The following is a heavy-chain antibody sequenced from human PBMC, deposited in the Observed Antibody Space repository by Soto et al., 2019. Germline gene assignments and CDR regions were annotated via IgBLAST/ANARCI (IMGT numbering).Heavy chain of an antibody. CDR2: IYHSGGT. D-gene: IGHD3-22*01. Sequence: QLQLQESGSGLVKPSQTLSLTCAVSGDSISSGGYSWNWIRQPPGKGLEWIGYIYHSGGTDYNPSLKNRVTITEDSSNNQFSLKLSSVTAADTAVYYCARDSRSGYYLDYWGQGTLVTVSS. J-gene: IGHJ4*02. CDR1: GDSISSGGYS. CDR3: ARDSRSGYYLDY. V-gene: IGHV4-30-2*01.